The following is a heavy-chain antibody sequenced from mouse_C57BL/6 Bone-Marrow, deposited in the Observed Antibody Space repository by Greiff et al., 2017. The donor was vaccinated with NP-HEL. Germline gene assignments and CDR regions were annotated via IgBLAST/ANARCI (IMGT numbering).Heavy chain of an antibody. Sequence: EVHLVESGGGLVQPGGSLKLSCAASGFTFSDYYMYWVRQTPEKRLEWVAYISNGGGSTYYPDTVKGRFTISRDNAKNNLYLQMSRLKSEDTAMYYCARSTTVVAFDYWGQGTTLTVSS. V-gene: IGHV5-12*01. D-gene: IGHD1-1*01. CDR2: ISNGGGST. CDR1: GFTFSDYY. J-gene: IGHJ2*01. CDR3: ARSTTVVAFDY.